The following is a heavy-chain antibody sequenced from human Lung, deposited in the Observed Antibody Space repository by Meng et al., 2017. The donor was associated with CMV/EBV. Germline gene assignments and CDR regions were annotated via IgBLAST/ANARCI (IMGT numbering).Heavy chain of an antibody. J-gene: IGHJ4*02. CDR3: ARGRVGYNMNYVHY. Sequence: SVKVSCKASGDTFTKYAISWVREAPGQGLEWLGGFIPRVNIANYAQKFQGRVTITADSSTNTGYMELRSLTSDDAAVYYCARGRVGYNMNYVHYWGQGTVVTVSS. D-gene: IGHD5-24*01. V-gene: IGHV1-69*10. CDR2: FIPRVNIA. CDR1: GDTFTKYA.